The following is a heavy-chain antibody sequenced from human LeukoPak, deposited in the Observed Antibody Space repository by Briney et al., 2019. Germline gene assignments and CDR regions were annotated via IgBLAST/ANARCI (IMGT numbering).Heavy chain of an antibody. CDR1: GYTFTGYY. J-gene: IGHJ5*02. Sequence: GASVKVSCKASGYTFTGYYIHWLRQAPGQGLEWMGRINPDSGGTHYAQNFQGRVTMTRDTSISTAYMEVSSLRSDDTAVYYRARRGFSNWFDPWGQGTLVTVSS. D-gene: IGHD2/OR15-2a*01. V-gene: IGHV1-2*06. CDR2: INPDSGGT. CDR3: ARRGFSNWFDP.